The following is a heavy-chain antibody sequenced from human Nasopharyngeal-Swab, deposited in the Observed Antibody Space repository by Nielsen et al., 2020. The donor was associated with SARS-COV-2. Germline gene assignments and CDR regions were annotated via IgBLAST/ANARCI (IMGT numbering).Heavy chain of an antibody. Sequence: GESLKISCAASGFTFSSYDMHWVRQATGKGPEWVSAIGTAGDTYYPGSVKGRFTISRENAKNSLYLQMNSLRAGDTAVYYCARAGVATSYYYYYGMDVWGQGTTVTVSS. V-gene: IGHV3-13*01. D-gene: IGHD5-12*01. CDR3: ARAGVATSYYYYYGMDV. J-gene: IGHJ6*02. CDR2: IGTAGDT. CDR1: GFTFSSYD.